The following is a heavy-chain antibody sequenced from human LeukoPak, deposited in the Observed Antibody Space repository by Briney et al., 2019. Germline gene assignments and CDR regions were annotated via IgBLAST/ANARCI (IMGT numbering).Heavy chain of an antibody. CDR1: GFTFSTYS. CDR2: ISSSSSYI. D-gene: IGHD2-2*01. J-gene: IGHJ6*03. CDR3: ARLRVVPAAYYYYYHTDV. Sequence: PGGSLRLSCAASGFTFSTYSMNWVRQAPGKGLEWVSSISSSSSYIYYAHSVKGRFTISRDNAKTTLYLQMNSLTAEDTAVSYCARLRVVPAAYYYYYHTDVWGKGTTVTVSS. V-gene: IGHV3-21*01.